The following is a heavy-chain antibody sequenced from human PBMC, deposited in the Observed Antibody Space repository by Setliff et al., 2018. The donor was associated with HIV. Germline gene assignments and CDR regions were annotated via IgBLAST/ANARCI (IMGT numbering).Heavy chain of an antibody. Sequence: GGSLRLSCVASGFTFSSYAMNWVRQAPGKGLEWVSIISGSGDSTYYADSVKGRFTISRDNSKNTVYLQMNSLRAEDTAVYYCATDTSRSGWYYFDYWGQGTLVTVSS. CDR1: GFTFSSYA. J-gene: IGHJ4*02. CDR3: ATDTSRSGWYYFDY. V-gene: IGHV3-23*01. CDR2: ISGSGDST. D-gene: IGHD6-19*01.